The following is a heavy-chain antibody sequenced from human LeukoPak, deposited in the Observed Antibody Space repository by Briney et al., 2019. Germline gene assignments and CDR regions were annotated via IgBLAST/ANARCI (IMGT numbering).Heavy chain of an antibody. Sequence: GGSLRLSCAASGFTFSSHSMNWVRQAPGKGLEWVSSFLIRSTIIPSPPSVKARFTLSRDDAKNSLYLQMNSLRAEDTAVYYCAKVPRQHDNWFDPWGQGTLVTVSS. CDR1: GFTFSSHS. D-gene: IGHD6-13*01. J-gene: IGHJ5*02. CDR2: FLIRSTII. CDR3: AKVPRQHDNWFDP. V-gene: IGHV3-48*01.